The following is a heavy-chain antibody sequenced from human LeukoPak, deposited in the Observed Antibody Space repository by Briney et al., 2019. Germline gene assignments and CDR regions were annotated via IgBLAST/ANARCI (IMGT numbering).Heavy chain of an antibody. D-gene: IGHD2-2*01. J-gene: IGHJ4*02. CDR3: AKTYQDIVVVPDAIFDY. CDR2: ISGSGGST. CDR1: GFTFSNDG. Sequence: GGSLGLSCAASGFTFSNDGMSWVRQAPGKGLEWVSGISGSGGSTYYADSVKGRFTISRDNSKNTLFLQMNSLRADDTAVYYCAKTYQDIVVVPDAIFDYWGQGTLVSVSS. V-gene: IGHV3-23*01.